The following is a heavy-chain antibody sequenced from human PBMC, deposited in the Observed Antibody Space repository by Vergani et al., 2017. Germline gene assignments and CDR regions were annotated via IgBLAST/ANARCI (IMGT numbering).Heavy chain of an antibody. J-gene: IGHJ4*02. V-gene: IGHV7-4-1*02. D-gene: IGHD6-19*01. Sequence: QIHLVQSGSELKKPGASVKVSCKASRYDINNYALTWVRQAPGQGPEWMGWINSNSGSPTYAQAFTGRFVFSLDTSVNTAYLQINGLQSDDTAVYFCARVAVSGFLDYWGQGTQVTVSS. CDR1: RYDINNYA. CDR3: ARVAVSGFLDY. CDR2: INSNSGSP.